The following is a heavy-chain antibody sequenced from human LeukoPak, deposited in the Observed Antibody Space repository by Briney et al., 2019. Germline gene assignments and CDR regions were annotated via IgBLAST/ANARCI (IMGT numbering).Heavy chain of an antibody. V-gene: IGHV3-23*01. CDR3: APSSSGWRNWFDP. D-gene: IGHD6-19*01. Sequence: GGSLRLSCAASGFTFSSYAMSWVRQAPGKGLEWVSAISGSGGSTYYADSVKGRFTISRDNSKNTLYLQMNSPRAEDTAVYYCAPSSSGWRNWFDPWGQGTLVTVSS. CDR2: ISGSGGST. J-gene: IGHJ5*02. CDR1: GFTFSSYA.